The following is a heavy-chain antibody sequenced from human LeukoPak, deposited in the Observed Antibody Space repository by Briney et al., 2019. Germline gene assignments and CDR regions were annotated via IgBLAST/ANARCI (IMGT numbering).Heavy chain of an antibody. Sequence: ASVKVSCKASGYTFTSYYMHWVRQAPGQGLEWMGWINPNSGGTNYAQKFQGRVTMTRDTSVSTAYMELSKLRSDDTAVYYCARAHGGYCSSTSCPSPLVYAIDYWGQGTLVTVSS. CDR1: GYTFTSYY. CDR2: INPNSGGT. D-gene: IGHD2-2*01. V-gene: IGHV1-2*02. J-gene: IGHJ4*02. CDR3: ARAHGGYCSSTSCPSPLVYAIDY.